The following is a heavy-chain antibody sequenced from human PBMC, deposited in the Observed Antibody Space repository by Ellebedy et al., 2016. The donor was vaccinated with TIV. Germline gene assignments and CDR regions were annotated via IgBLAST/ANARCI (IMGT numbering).Heavy chain of an antibody. V-gene: IGHV3-20*04. CDR3: AKGVVATIGGAFDI. Sequence: PGGSLRLSCAASGFTFADYGMSLVRQAPGKGLEWVSGINWNGGSTGYADSVKGRFTISRDNAKNSLYLQMNSLRTEDTALYYCAKGVVATIGGAFDIWGQGTMVTVSS. CDR1: GFTFADYG. D-gene: IGHD5-12*01. J-gene: IGHJ3*02. CDR2: INWNGGST.